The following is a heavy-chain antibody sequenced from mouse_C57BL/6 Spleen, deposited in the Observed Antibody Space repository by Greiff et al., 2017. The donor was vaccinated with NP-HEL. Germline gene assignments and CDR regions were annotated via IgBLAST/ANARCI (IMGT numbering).Heavy chain of an antibody. Sequence: EVKLMESGEGLVKPGGSLKLSCAASGFTFSSYAMSWVRQTPEKRLEWVAYISSGGDYIYYADTVKGRFTISRDNARNTLYLQMSSLKSEDTAMYYCTREEGSYAMDYWGQGTSVTVSS. V-gene: IGHV5-9-1*02. J-gene: IGHJ4*01. CDR1: GFTFSSYA. CDR2: ISSGGDYI. CDR3: TREEGSYAMDY.